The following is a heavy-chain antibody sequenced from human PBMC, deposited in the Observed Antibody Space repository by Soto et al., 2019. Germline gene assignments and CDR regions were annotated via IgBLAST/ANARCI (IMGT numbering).Heavy chain of an antibody. J-gene: IGHJ4*02. CDR1: GFTFSPFW. CDR3: ARGSNHFDY. Sequence: EVQLVESGGGLVQPGGSLRLSCAASGFTFSPFWMHWVRQVPGKGPVWVSRINSDGNSTSYADSVKGRFTISRDNAKNKLYLQINSRRAEDTAVYYCARGSNHFDYWGQGTLVTVSS. D-gene: IGHD4-4*01. CDR2: INSDGNST. V-gene: IGHV3-74*01.